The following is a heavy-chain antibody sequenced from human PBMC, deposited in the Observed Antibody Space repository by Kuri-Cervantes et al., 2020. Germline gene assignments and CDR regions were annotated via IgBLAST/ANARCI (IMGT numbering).Heavy chain of an antibody. CDR2: IYYSGST. CDR3: VRQEVVPAAMRGYYYYGMDV. J-gene: IGHJ6*02. V-gene: IGHV4-39*01. CDR1: GGSISSSGYY. Sequence: SETLSLTCTVSGGSISSSGYYWGWIRQPPGKGLEWIGSIYYSGSTYYNPSLKSRVTISVDTSKNQFSLKLSSVTAADTAVYYCVRQEVVPAAMRGYYYYGMDVWGQGTTVTVSS. D-gene: IGHD2-2*01.